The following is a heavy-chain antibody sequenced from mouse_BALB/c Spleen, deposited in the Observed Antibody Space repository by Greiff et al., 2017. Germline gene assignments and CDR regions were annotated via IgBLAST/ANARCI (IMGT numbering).Heavy chain of an antibody. Sequence: EVQLQQSGPELVKPGASVKMSCKASGYTFTSYVMHWVKQKPGQGLEWIGYINPYNDGTKYNEKFKGKATLTSDKSSSTAYMELSSLTSEDSAVYYCARSGPSTVVAYYAMDYWGQGTSVTVSS. V-gene: IGHV1-14*01. J-gene: IGHJ4*01. CDR1: GYTFTSYV. D-gene: IGHD1-1*01. CDR2: INPYNDGT. CDR3: ARSGPSTVVAYYAMDY.